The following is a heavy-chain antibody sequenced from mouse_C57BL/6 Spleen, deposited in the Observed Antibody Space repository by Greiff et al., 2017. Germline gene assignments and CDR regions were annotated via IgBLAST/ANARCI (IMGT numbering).Heavy chain of an antibody. J-gene: IGHJ3*01. Sequence: VQLQQSGPELVKPGASVKISCKASGYAFSSSWMNWVKQRPGKGLEWIGRIYPGDGDTNYNGKFKGKATLTADKSSSTAYMQLSSLTSEDSAVYFCARSGDSNYGFSWCAYWGQGTLVTVSA. CDR2: IYPGDGDT. CDR1: GYAFSSSW. V-gene: IGHV1-82*01. CDR3: ARSGDSNYGFSWCAY. D-gene: IGHD2-5*01.